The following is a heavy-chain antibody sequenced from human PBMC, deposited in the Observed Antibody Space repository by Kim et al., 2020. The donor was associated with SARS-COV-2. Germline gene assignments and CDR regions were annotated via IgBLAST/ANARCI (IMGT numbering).Heavy chain of an antibody. CDR2: IYHSGST. V-gene: IGHV4-4*02. D-gene: IGHD4-17*01. J-gene: IGHJ6*02. Sequence: SETLSLTCAVSGGSISSSNWWSWVRQPPGKGLEWIGEIYHSGSTNYNPSLKSRVTISVDKSNNQFSLKLSSVTAADTAVYYCARATVTTNYGMDVWGHGTTVTVSS. CDR1: GGSISSSNW. CDR3: ARATVTTNYGMDV.